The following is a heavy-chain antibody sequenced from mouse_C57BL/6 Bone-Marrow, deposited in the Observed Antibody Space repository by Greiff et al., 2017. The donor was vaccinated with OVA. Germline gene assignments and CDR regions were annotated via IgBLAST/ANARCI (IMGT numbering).Heavy chain of an antibody. V-gene: IGHV3-6*01. D-gene: IGHD2-4*01. Sequence: EVQLQQSGPGLVKPSQSLSLTCSVTGYSITSGYYWNWIRQFPGNKLEWMGYISYDGSNNYNPSLKNRISITRDTSKNQFFLKLNSVTTEDTATYYCAIYYDYDVRFAYWGQGTLVTVSA. J-gene: IGHJ3*01. CDR1: GYSITSGYY. CDR3: AIYYDYDVRFAY. CDR2: ISYDGSN.